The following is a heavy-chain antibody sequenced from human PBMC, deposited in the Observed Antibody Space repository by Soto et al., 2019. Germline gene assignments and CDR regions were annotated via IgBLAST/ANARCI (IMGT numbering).Heavy chain of an antibody. CDR3: VRDIVIVPAASPMGYFDY. J-gene: IGHJ4*02. Sequence: PGGSLRLSCEASGFTFSTYAMSWVRQAPGKGLEWVSAISGGGYTYYADSVKGRFTTSRDNSKNTLYLQMNSLRAEDTAIYYCVRDIVIVPAASPMGYFDYWGQGALVTVSS. D-gene: IGHD2-2*01. V-gene: IGHV3-23*01. CDR1: GFTFSTYA. CDR2: ISGGGYT.